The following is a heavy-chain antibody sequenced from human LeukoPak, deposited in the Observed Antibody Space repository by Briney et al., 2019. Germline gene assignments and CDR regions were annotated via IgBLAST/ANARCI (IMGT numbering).Heavy chain of an antibody. D-gene: IGHD2-21*01. Sequence: GASVKVSCKASGYTLRSYGITWVRQAPGQGLEWMGWISAYNGNTKYPQKLQGRVTMTTDTSTSAAYMELRSLRSDDTAVYYCAREGYCGGDNCPVAYWGQGSLVTVSS. J-gene: IGHJ4*02. CDR1: GYTLRSYG. CDR3: AREGYCGGDNCPVAY. V-gene: IGHV1-18*01. CDR2: ISAYNGNT.